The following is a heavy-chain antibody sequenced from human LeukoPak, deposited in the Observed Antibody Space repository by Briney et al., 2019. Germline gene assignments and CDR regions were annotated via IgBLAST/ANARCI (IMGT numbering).Heavy chain of an antibody. Sequence: PGGSLRLPCAATGFTFKDYGMHWVRQPPGKGLEWVSSINWNGGGTDYADSVKGRFTISRDNAKNSLYLQLSSLRPEDTALYYCAKHMRATNTYSFFGLDVWGQGTTVTVS. CDR2: INWNGGGT. D-gene: IGHD1-26*01. CDR1: GFTFKDYG. V-gene: IGHV3-9*01. CDR3: AKHMRATNTYSFFGLDV. J-gene: IGHJ6*02.